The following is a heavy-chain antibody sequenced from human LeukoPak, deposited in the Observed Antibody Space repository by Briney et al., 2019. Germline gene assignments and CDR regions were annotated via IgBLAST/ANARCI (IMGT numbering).Heavy chain of an antibody. J-gene: IGHJ6*02. Sequence: ASVKVSCKVSGYTLTELSMHWVRQAPGKGLEWMGGFDPEDGETIYAQKFQGRVTMTRDTSTSTVYMEPSSLRSEDTAVYYCARERDDYGGAQGYGMDGWGQGTTVTVSS. CDR1: GYTLTELS. CDR3: ARERDDYGGAQGYGMDG. V-gene: IGHV1-24*01. CDR2: FDPEDGET. D-gene: IGHD4-23*01.